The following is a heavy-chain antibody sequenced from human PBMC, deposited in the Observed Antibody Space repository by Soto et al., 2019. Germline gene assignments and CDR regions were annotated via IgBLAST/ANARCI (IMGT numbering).Heavy chain of an antibody. D-gene: IGHD5-12*01. V-gene: IGHV6-1*01. CDR1: GVRVSINTAS. CDR2: TYFRSKWYN. Sequence: QTLALTWTISGVRVSINTASWNWIRQAPSRGLEWLGRTYFRSKWYNDYAVSVKSRIIINPDTSTNQFSLQLNSVTPEDTAVYFCAKGDNLGPKTGYAFDPWGQGIMVTVSS. CDR3: AKGDNLGPKTGYAFDP. J-gene: IGHJ5*02.